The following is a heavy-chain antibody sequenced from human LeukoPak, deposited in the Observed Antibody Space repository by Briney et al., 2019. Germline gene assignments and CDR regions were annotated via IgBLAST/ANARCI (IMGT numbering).Heavy chain of an antibody. J-gene: IGHJ4*02. CDR3: ARDSRSGGSCYLGDY. V-gene: IGHV1-18*01. D-gene: IGHD2-15*01. CDR1: GYTFTSYG. Sequence: GASVKVSCKTSGYTFTSYGISWLRQAPGQGLEWMGWINTYNDYTNYAQRFQGRVTMTTDTSTTTVYMDLRSLRSDDTAVYFCARDSRSGGSCYLGDYWGQGTLVAVSS. CDR2: INTYNDYT.